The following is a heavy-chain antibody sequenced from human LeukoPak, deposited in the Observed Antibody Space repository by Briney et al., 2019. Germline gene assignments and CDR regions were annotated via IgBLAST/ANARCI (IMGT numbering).Heavy chain of an antibody. Sequence: SETLSLTCTVSGGSISSYYWSWIRQPPGKGLEWIGYIYYSGSTNYNPSLKSRVTISVDTSKNQFSLKLSSVTAADTAVYYCARISSGYYPVYGMDVWGQGTTVTVSS. D-gene: IGHD3-22*01. CDR1: GGSISSYY. J-gene: IGHJ6*02. CDR3: ARISSGYYPVYGMDV. CDR2: IYYSGST. V-gene: IGHV4-59*01.